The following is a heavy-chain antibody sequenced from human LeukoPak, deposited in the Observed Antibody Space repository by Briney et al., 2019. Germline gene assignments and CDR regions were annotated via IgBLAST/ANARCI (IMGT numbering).Heavy chain of an antibody. J-gene: IGHJ4*02. V-gene: IGHV3-33*08. CDR3: ASDELRYPLD. Sequence: GGSLRLSCAASGFIFTDYSMNWVRQAPGKGLEWVAVIWYDGSQRHYADSVKGRFTISRDNSKKTVYLQMNSLRAEDTAVYYCASDELRYPLDWGQGTLVTVSS. CDR1: GFIFTDYS. CDR2: IWYDGSQR. D-gene: IGHD3-9*01.